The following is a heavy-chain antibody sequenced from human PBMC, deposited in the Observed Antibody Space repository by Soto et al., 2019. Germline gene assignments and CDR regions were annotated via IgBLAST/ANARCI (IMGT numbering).Heavy chain of an antibody. D-gene: IGHD3-3*01. CDR1: GGSFSGYY. J-gene: IGHJ4*02. Sequence: SETLSLTCAVYGGSFSGYYWSWIRQPPGKGLEWIGEINHSGSTNYNPSLKSRVTISVDTSKNQFSLKLSSVTAADTAVYYCARGNHLYYDFWSGYQGSCFDYWGQGTLVTVSS. CDR3: ARGNHLYYDFWSGYQGSCFDY. CDR2: INHSGST. V-gene: IGHV4-34*01.